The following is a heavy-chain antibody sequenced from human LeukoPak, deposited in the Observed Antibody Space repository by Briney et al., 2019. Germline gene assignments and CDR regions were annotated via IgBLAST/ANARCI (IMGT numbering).Heavy chain of an antibody. V-gene: IGHV3-23*01. J-gene: IGHJ4*02. Sequence: GGSLRLSCAASGFTFSSYAVSWVRQAPGKGLEWVSAISGSGGSTYYADSMKGRFTISRDNSKNTLYLQMNSLRAEDTAVYYCARDRDGSYYDYWGQGTLVTVSS. CDR2: ISGSGGST. CDR3: ARDRDGSYYDY. D-gene: IGHD1-26*01. CDR1: GFTFSSYA.